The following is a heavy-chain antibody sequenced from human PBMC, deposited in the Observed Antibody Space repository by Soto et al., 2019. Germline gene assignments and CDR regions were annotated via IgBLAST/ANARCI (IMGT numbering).Heavy chain of an antibody. J-gene: IGHJ6*02. V-gene: IGHV3-7*05. CDR2: IKQDGSES. D-gene: IGHD6-13*01. CDR3: ARKIKAIIATTGTSNYYYYGMDV. CDR1: GFTFSNYW. Sequence: EVQLVESGGGLVQPGGSLRLSCAASGFTFSNYWMTWVRQAPGKGLEWVANIKQDGSESYYVDSVKGRFTISRDNAKNALYLQMNSLRAEDPAVYYCARKIKAIIATTGTSNYYYYGMDVWGQGSTVTVSS.